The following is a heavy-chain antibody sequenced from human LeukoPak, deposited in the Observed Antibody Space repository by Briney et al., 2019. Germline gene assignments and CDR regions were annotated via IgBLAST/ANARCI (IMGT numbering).Heavy chain of an antibody. CDR1: GGSISSSSYY. CDR3: ARQRGYYDSSGYYPDY. J-gene: IGHJ4*02. CDR2: IYYSGST. Sequence: PSETLSLTCTVSGGSISSSSYYWGLIRQPPGKGLEWIGSIYYSGSTYYNPSLKSRVTISADTSKNQFSLKLSSVTAADTAVYYCARQRGYYDSSGYYPDYWGQGTLVTVSS. V-gene: IGHV4-39*01. D-gene: IGHD3-22*01.